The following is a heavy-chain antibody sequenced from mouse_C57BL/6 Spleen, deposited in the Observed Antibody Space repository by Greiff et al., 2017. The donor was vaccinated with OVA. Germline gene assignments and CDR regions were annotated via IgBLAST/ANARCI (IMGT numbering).Heavy chain of an antibody. D-gene: IGHD1-1*01. V-gene: IGHV1-50*01. CDR2: IDPSDSYT. CDR3: ASPRGSKIAY. CDR1: GYTFTSYW. Sequence: QVQLQQPGAELVKPGASVKLSCKASGYTFTSYWMQWVKQRPGQGLEWIGEIDPSDSYTNYNQKFKGKATLTVDTSSSTAYMQLSSLTSEDSAVYYCASPRGSKIAYWGQGTLVTVSA. J-gene: IGHJ3*01.